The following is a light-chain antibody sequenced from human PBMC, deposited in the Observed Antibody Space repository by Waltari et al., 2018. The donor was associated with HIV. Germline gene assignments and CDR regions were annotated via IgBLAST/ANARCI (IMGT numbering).Light chain of an antibody. CDR1: QSLTTN. Sequence: EIVMTQSPATLSVSPGERATLSCRASQSLTTNLAWYQQKPGQAPRLLIYDTSARATGIPARFSGSGSGTEFTLTISSLQSEDFAVYYCQQYNGWPRTFGQGTRVEIK. CDR3: QQYNGWPRT. J-gene: IGKJ1*01. V-gene: IGKV3-15*01. CDR2: DTS.